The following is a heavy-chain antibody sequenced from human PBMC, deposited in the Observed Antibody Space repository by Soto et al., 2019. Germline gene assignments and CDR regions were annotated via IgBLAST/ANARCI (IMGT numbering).Heavy chain of an antibody. V-gene: IGHV4-30-4*01. D-gene: IGHD3-22*01. CDR2: IYYSGST. J-gene: IGHJ4*02. Sequence: SLTLSLTCTVAGGSISSGDYYWCWIRQPPGKGLEWIGYIYYSGSTYYNPSLKSQVTISVDTSKNQFSLKLSSVTAADTAVYYCAGYDSSGYYSGALVYWGQGTLVTVSS. CDR1: GGSISSGDYY. CDR3: AGYDSSGYYSGALVY.